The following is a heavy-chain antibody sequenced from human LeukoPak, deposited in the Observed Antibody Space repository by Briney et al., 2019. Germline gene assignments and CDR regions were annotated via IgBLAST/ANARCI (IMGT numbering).Heavy chain of an antibody. CDR3: ARGALAAVGFDY. CDR1: GYTFTNSE. Sequence: ASVKVSCKASGYTFTNSEINWVRQATGQGLEWMGWMNPNSGNTGYAQKFQGRVTMTRNTSISTAYMELSSLRSEDTAVYYCARGALAAVGFDYWGQGTLVTVSS. CDR2: MNPNSGNT. V-gene: IGHV1-8*01. D-gene: IGHD6-13*01. J-gene: IGHJ4*02.